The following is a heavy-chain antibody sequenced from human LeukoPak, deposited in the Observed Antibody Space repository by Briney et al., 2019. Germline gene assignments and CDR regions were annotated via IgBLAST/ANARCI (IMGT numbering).Heavy chain of an antibody. J-gene: IGHJ4*02. CDR1: GFTFSSYS. CDR2: ISGSGGST. D-gene: IGHD2-2*01. CDR3: AKVVSSTSVCYDY. V-gene: IGHV3-23*01. Sequence: GGSLRLSCAASGFTFSSYSMNWVRQAPGKGLEWVSAISGSGGSTYYADSVKGRFIISRDNSKNTLYLQMNSLRAEDTAVYYCAKVVSSTSVCYDYWGQGTLVTVSS.